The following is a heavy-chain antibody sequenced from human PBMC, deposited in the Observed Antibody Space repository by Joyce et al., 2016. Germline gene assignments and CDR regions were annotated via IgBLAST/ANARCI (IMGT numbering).Heavy chain of an antibody. CDR3: AADSHDFWSGYDY. CDR1: GYSLSDLP. V-gene: IGHV1-24*01. Sequence: QVHLVQSGAEVKRPGASVTISCKVSGYSLSDLPMQWVRQAPGKGLEWMGGLNPEHAKTIDAQKFQGRVTMTEDTSTDTAYLQVTRLTSEDTAVYYCAADSHDFWSGYDYWGQGTLVTVSS. CDR2: LNPEHAKT. D-gene: IGHD3-3*01. J-gene: IGHJ4*02.